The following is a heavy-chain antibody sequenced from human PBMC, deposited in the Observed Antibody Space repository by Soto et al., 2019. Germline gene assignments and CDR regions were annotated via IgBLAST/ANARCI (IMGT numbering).Heavy chain of an antibody. CDR3: ARGGTSLRFLEWLSNDLFDY. CDR1: GYTFTSYG. J-gene: IGHJ4*02. D-gene: IGHD3-3*01. Sequence: ASVKVSCKASGYTFTSYGISWVRQAPGQGLEWMGWISAYNGNTNYAQKLQGRVTMTTDTSTSTAYMELRSLRSDDTAVYYCARGGTSLRFLEWLSNDLFDYWGQGTLVTVSS. V-gene: IGHV1-18*01. CDR2: ISAYNGNT.